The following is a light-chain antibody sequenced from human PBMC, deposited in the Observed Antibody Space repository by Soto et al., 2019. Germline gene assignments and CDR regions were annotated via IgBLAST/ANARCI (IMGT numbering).Light chain of an antibody. CDR1: QSVSIY. CDR2: DAS. J-gene: IGKJ4*01. CDR3: QQRSNWPLT. Sequence: EMVLTQSPGTLSLYPWERATLSCRASQSVSIYLAWYQQKPGQAPRLLIYDASNRATGIPARFSGSGSGTDFTLTISSLEPEDFAVYYCQQRSNWPLTFGGGTKVDIK. V-gene: IGKV3-11*01.